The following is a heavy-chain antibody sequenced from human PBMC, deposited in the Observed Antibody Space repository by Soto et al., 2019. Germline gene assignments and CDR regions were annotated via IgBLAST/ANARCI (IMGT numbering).Heavy chain of an antibody. D-gene: IGHD2-21*01. V-gene: IGHV3-74*01. CDR3: ASEVFPAVYYYYMDV. J-gene: IGHJ6*03. CDR2: INSNGSST. Sequence: HPGGSLRLSCAASGFTFSSYAMSWVRQAPGKGLVWVSRINSNGSSTSYADSVKGRFTISRDNAKNTLYLQMNSLRAEDTAVYYCASEVFPAVYYYYMDVWGKGTTVTVSS. CDR1: GFTFSSYA.